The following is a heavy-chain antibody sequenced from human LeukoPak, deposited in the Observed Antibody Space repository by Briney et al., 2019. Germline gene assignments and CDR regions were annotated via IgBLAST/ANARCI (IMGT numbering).Heavy chain of an antibody. J-gene: IGHJ3*02. Sequence: GGSLRLSCAASGFTFSSYAMSWVRQAPGKGLEWVSYISSSGSTIYYADSVKGRFTISRDNAKNSLYLQMNSLRAEDTAVYYCARRKNAVLLWFGEPKSFDIWGQGTMVTVSS. CDR3: ARRKNAVLLWFGEPKSFDI. D-gene: IGHD3-10*01. CDR1: GFTFSSYA. CDR2: ISSSGSTI. V-gene: IGHV3-48*03.